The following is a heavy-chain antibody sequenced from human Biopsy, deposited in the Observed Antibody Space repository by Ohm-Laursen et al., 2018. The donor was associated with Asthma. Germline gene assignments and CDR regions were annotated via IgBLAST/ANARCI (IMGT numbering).Heavy chain of an antibody. CDR3: ARAQAAQYYYGMDV. J-gene: IGHJ6*02. CDR2: ISHSGST. D-gene: IGHD6-6*01. Sequence: SDTLSLTCAVSGGSISSGGYWTWIRQPPGKGLEWIGYISHSGSTYFNPSLKSRVTISLDRTKSQFSLKLSSVTAADTALYYCARAQAAQYYYGMDVWGQGTTVNVSS. CDR1: GGSISSGGY. V-gene: IGHV4-30-2*01.